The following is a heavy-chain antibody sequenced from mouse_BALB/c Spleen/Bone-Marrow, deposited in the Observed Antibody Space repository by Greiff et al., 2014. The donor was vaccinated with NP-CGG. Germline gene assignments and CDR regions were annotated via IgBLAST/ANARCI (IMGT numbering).Heavy chain of an antibody. D-gene: IGHD4-1*01. J-gene: IGHJ2*01. CDR2: ISSGGNYT. CDR3: ASAGYFFDY. Sequence: DVHLVESGGGLVKPGGSLKLSCAASGFTSSSYAMSWVRQTPEKRLEWVATISSGGNYTYYPDSVKGRFTISRDNAKNTLYLQMSSLRSEDTAMYYCASAGYFFDYWGQGTTLTVSS. V-gene: IGHV5-9-3*01. CDR1: GFTSSSYA.